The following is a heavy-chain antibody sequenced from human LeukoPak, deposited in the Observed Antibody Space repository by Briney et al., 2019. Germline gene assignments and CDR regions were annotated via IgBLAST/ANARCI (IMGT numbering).Heavy chain of an antibody. D-gene: IGHD3-10*01. V-gene: IGHV3-21*01. Sequence: PGGSLRLSCAAPGFTFSSYSMNWVRQAPGKGLEWVSSISSSSSYIYYADSVKGRFTISRDNAKNSLYLQMNSLRAEDTAVYYCASQVAGYYGSGSYLEYYWGQGTLVTVSS. CDR2: ISSSSSYI. CDR3: ASQVAGYYGSGSYLEYY. CDR1: GFTFSSYS. J-gene: IGHJ4*02.